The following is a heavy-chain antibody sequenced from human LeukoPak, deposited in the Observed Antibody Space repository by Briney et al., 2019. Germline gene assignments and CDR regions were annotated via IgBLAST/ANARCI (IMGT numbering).Heavy chain of an antibody. D-gene: IGHD6-19*01. CDR2: ISYDGSNK. CDR3: AKSGGGYSSGWFY. J-gene: IGHJ4*02. V-gene: IGHV3-30*18. CDR1: GFTFSRYG. Sequence: GGTLRLSCAASGFTFSRYGMHWVRQAPGKGLEWVAVISYDGSNKYYADSVKGRFTISRDNSKNTLYLQMNSLRAEDTAVYYCAKSGGGYSSGWFYWGQGTLVTVSS.